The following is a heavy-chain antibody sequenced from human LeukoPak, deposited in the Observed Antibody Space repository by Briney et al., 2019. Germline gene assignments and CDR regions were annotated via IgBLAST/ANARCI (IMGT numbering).Heavy chain of an antibody. Sequence: GGSLRLSCAASGFTFSTYCMHWVRQAPGKGPMWVSRICPDGTVTNYADSVKARFIISRDNARNTVYLQMNSLRVEDTAVYYCVRDFRSADYWGQGTLVTVSS. CDR2: ICPDGTVT. CDR3: VRDFRSADY. J-gene: IGHJ4*02. CDR1: GFTFSTYC. V-gene: IGHV3-74*01.